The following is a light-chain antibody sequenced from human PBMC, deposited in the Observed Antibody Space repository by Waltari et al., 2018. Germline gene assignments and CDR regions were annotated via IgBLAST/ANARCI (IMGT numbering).Light chain of an antibody. V-gene: IGKV3-11*01. CDR2: DAS. Sequence: EIVLTQSPAILSFSPGERATRSGRASQSVGTYLAWYQQRPGQSPRLLIYDASYRATGIPARFSGSGSETDFTLTISSLQPEDFAVYYCQQRRNWPLTFGGGTRVQI. J-gene: IGKJ4*01. CDR1: QSVGTY. CDR3: QQRRNWPLT.